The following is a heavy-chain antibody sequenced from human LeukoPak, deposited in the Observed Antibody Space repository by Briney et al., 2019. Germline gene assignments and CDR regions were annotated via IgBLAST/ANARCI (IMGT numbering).Heavy chain of an antibody. D-gene: IGHD3-22*01. Sequence: GRSLRLSCAASGFTFSSYAMHWVRQAPGKGLEWVAVISYDGSNKYYADSVKGRFTISRDNSKNTLYLQMNSLRAEDTAVYYCARGPSSGYYKDAFDIWGQGTMVTVSS. V-gene: IGHV3-30*04. CDR3: ARGPSSGYYKDAFDI. CDR2: ISYDGSNK. J-gene: IGHJ3*02. CDR1: GFTFSSYA.